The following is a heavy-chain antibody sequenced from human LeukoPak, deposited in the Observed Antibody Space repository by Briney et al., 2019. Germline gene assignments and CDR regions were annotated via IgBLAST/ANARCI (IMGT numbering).Heavy chain of an antibody. CDR2: ISAYNGNT. CDR1: GYTFTSYG. V-gene: IGHV1-18*01. J-gene: IGHJ4*02. D-gene: IGHD6-13*01. CDR3: ARVLRIAAAVPLGY. Sequence: GASVKVSCKASGYTFTSYGISWVRQAPGQGLEWMGWISAYNGNTNYAQKLQGRVTMTTDTSTSTAYMELRSLRSDDTAVYYCARVLRIAAAVPLGYWGQGTLVTVSS.